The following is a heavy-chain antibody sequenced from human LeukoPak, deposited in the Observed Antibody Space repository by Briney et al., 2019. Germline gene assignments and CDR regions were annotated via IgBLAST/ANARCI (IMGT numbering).Heavy chain of an antibody. CDR2: IWYDGSAK. CDR3: ARDTYDILTGYYKWAFDI. J-gene: IGHJ3*02. Sequence: PGRSLRLSCAASGFTFSNYDMHWVRQPPGKGPEWVAVIWYDGSAKYYVDSVKGRFTISRDNAKNSLYLQMNSLRAEDTAVYYCARDTYDILTGYYKWAFDIWGQGTMVTVSS. V-gene: IGHV3-33*01. D-gene: IGHD3-9*01. CDR1: GFTFSNYD.